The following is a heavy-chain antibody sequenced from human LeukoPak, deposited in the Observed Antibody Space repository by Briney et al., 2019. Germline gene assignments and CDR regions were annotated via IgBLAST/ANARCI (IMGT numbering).Heavy chain of an antibody. CDR2: INHSGST. D-gene: IGHD6-13*01. CDR3: ARVLYSSSWYGSSFDI. Sequence: SETLSLTCAVYGGSFSGYYWSWIRQPPGKGLEWIGEINHSGSTNYNPSLKSRVTISVDTSKNQFSLKLSSVTAAGTAVYYCARVLYSSSWYGSSFDIWGQGTLVTVSS. V-gene: IGHV4-34*01. J-gene: IGHJ4*02. CDR1: GGSFSGYY.